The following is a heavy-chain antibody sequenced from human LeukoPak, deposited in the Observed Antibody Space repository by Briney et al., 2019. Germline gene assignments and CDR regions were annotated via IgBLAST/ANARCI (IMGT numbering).Heavy chain of an antibody. D-gene: IGHD3-10*01. CDR3: ACSSGGMDV. J-gene: IGHJ6*02. CDR1: GGSFSGYY. CDR2: INHSGST. Sequence: SETLSLTCAVYGGSFSGYYWSWIRQPPGKGLEWIGEINHSGSTNYNPSLKGRVTISVDTSKNQFSLKLSSVTAADTAVYYCACSSGGMDVWGQGTTVTVSS. V-gene: IGHV4-34*01.